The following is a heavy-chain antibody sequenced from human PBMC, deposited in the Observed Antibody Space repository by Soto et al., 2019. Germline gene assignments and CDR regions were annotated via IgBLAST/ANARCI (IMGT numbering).Heavy chain of an antibody. CDR2: ISSSSSTI. CDR1: GFTFSSYS. CDR3: AKDGLLSSPYYYYYYMDV. J-gene: IGHJ6*03. Sequence: GGSLRLSCAASGFTFSSYSMNWVRQAPGKGLEWVSDISSSSSTIYYADSVKGRFTISRDNSKNTLYLQMNSLRAEDTAVYYCAKDGLLSSPYYYYYYMDVWGKGTTVTVSS. V-gene: IGHV3-48*01. D-gene: IGHD2-15*01.